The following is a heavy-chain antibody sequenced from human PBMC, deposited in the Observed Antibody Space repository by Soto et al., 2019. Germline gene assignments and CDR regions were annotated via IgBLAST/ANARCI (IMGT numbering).Heavy chain of an antibody. J-gene: IGHJ4*02. D-gene: IGHD4-17*01. V-gene: IGHV5-51*01. Sequence: GESLKISCKGSVYSFTSYWIGWVRQMPGKGLEWMGIIYPGDSDTRYSPSFQGQVTISADKSISTAYLQWSSLKASDTAMYYCARSSDYGDPVGYFDYRGQGTLVTVSS. CDR3: ARSSDYGDPVGYFDY. CDR1: VYSFTSYW. CDR2: IYPGDSDT.